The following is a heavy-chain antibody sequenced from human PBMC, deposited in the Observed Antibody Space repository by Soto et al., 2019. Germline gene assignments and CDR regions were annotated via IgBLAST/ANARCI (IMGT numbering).Heavy chain of an antibody. J-gene: IGHJ5*02. Sequence: NPSETLSLTCAVSGYSISSGYYWGWIRQPPGKGLEWIGSIYHSGSTYYNPSLKSRVTISVDTSKNQFSLKLSSVTAADTAVYYCAKVVPAARLDPWGQGTLVTVSS. CDR2: IYHSGST. D-gene: IGHD2-2*01. V-gene: IGHV4-38-2*01. CDR3: AKVVPAARLDP. CDR1: GYSISSGYY.